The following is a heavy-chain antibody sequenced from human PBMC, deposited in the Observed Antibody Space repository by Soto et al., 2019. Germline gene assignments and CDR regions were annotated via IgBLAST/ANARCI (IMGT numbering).Heavy chain of an antibody. CDR2: ISAYNGNT. CDR1: GYTFTSYG. J-gene: IGHJ5*02. Sequence: GASVKVSCKASGYTFTSYGISWVRQAPGQGLEWMGWISAYNGNTNYAQKLQGRVTMTTDTSTSTAYMELRSLRSDDTAVYYCARDGCYDGSGHNWFDPWGQGTLVTVSS. CDR3: ARDGCYDGSGHNWFDP. V-gene: IGHV1-18*01. D-gene: IGHD3-22*01.